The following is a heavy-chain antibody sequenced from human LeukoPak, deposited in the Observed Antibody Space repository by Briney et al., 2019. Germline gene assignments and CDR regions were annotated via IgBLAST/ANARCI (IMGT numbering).Heavy chain of an antibody. V-gene: IGHV4-34*01. CDR3: ARGGGDYPVAY. CDR1: GGSFRGYY. CDR2: INHSGST. J-gene: IGHJ4*02. D-gene: IGHD4-17*01. Sequence: PSETLSLTSAVYGGSFRGYYWSWIRQPPGKGLEWIGEINHSGSTNYNPSLKSRATISVDTSKNQFSLKLSSVTAADTAVYYCARGGGDYPVAYWGQGTLVTVSS.